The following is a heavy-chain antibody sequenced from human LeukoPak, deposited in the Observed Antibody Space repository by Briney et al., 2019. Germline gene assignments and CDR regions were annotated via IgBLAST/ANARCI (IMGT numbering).Heavy chain of an antibody. D-gene: IGHD6-13*01. CDR1: GGTFSSYA. Sequence: GASVKVSCKASGGTFSSYAISRVRQAPGQGLEWMGEIIPIFGTANYAQKFQGRVTITADESTSTAYMELSSLRSEDTAVYYCAREGKQQLGYFDYWGQGTQVTVSS. V-gene: IGHV1-69*13. J-gene: IGHJ4*02. CDR3: AREGKQQLGYFDY. CDR2: IIPIFGTA.